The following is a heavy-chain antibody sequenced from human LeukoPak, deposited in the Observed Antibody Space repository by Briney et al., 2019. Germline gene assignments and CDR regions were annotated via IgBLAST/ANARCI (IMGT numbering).Heavy chain of an antibody. CDR3: ASVSDYDSSGYRADY. D-gene: IGHD3-22*01. CDR1: GYTFTGYY. CDR2: INPNSGGT. V-gene: IGHV1-2*06. Sequence: ASVKVSCKASGYTFTGYYMHWVRRAPRQGLEWMGRINPNSGGTNYAQKFQGRVTMTRDTSISTAYMELSRLRSDDTAVYYCASVSDYDSSGYRADYWGQGTLVTVSS. J-gene: IGHJ4*02.